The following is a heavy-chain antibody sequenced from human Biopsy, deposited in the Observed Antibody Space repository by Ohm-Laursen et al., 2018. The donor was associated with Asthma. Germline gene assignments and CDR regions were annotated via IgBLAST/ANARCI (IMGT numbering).Heavy chain of an antibody. Sequence: GASVKVSCKASGYTFRSYGVSWVRQAPGQGLEWMGWISPFTGDTHFRQKFQGRVTMTTDTSTDTAYMELRSLRSDDTAVYYCARHPYNFGGFDYWGQGSLVLVSS. CDR2: ISPFTGDT. D-gene: IGHD5-24*01. CDR1: GYTFRSYG. V-gene: IGHV1-18*04. CDR3: ARHPYNFGGFDY. J-gene: IGHJ4*02.